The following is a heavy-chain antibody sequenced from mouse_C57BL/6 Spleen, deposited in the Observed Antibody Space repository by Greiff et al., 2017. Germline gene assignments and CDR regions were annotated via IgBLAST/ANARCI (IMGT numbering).Heavy chain of an antibody. J-gene: IGHJ1*03. CDR1: GYTFTSYW. CDR2: IFPGNSDT. Sequence: EVQLQQSGTVLARPGASVKMSCKTSGYTFTSYWMHWVKQRPGQGLEWIGAIFPGNSDTSYNQKFKGKAKLTAVTSASTAYMELSSLTNEDSAVYYCTRRYGSSYGYFDVWGTGTTVTVAS. D-gene: IGHD1-1*01. CDR3: TRRYGSSYGYFDV. V-gene: IGHV1-5*01.